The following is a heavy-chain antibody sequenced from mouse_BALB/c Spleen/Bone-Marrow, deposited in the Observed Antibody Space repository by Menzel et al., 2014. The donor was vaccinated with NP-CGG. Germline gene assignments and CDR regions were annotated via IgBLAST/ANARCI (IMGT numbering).Heavy chain of an antibody. J-gene: IGHJ2*01. CDR2: INSNGDST. CDR3: ARGLGFFDY. D-gene: IGHD4-1*01. V-gene: IGHV5-6-3*01. CDR1: GFTFSSYG. Sequence: EVHLVESGGGLVQPGGSLKLSCAASGFTFSSYGMSWVRPTPDKRLELVATINSNGDSTYYPDSVKGRFTISRDNAKNTLYLQMSSLKSEDTAMYYCARGLGFFDYWGQGTTLTVSS.